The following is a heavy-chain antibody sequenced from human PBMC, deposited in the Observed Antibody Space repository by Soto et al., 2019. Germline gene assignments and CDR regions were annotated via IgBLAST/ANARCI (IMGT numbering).Heavy chain of an antibody. V-gene: IGHV1-24*01. Sequence: ASVKVSCKVSGYTLTELSMHWVRQAPGKGLEWMGGFDPEDGETIYAQKFQGRVTMTEDTSTDTAYMELSSLRSEDTAVYYCATLEGYCSGGSCYSKGGWFDPWGQGTLVTVSS. D-gene: IGHD2-15*01. CDR2: FDPEDGET. CDR3: ATLEGYCSGGSCYSKGGWFDP. CDR1: GYTLTELS. J-gene: IGHJ5*02.